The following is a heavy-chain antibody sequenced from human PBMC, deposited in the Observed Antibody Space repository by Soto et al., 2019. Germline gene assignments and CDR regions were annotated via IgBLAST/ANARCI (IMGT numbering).Heavy chain of an antibody. CDR1: GFTFDDYT. J-gene: IGHJ6*02. Sequence: GGSLRLSCAASGFTFDDYTMHWVRQAPGKGLEWVSLISWDGGSTYYADSVKGRFTISRDNSKNSLYLQMNSLRTEDTALYYCAKDISEYSSSVYYYYGMDVWGQGTTVTVSS. D-gene: IGHD6-6*01. CDR3: AKDISEYSSSVYYYYGMDV. CDR2: ISWDGGST. V-gene: IGHV3-43*01.